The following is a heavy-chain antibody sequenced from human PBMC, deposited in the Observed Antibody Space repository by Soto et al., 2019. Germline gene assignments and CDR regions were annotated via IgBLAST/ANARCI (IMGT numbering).Heavy chain of an antibody. CDR1: GGSISSSSYY. Sequence: SETLSLTCTVSGGSISSSSYYWSWIRQHPGKGLEWIGYIYYSGSTYYNPSLKSRVTISVDTSKSQFSLKLSSVTAADTAVYYCARDFTDSSGPTLGMGVWGQGTTVTVSS. CDR2: IYYSGST. D-gene: IGHD6-19*01. J-gene: IGHJ6*02. V-gene: IGHV4-31*03. CDR3: ARDFTDSSGPTLGMGV.